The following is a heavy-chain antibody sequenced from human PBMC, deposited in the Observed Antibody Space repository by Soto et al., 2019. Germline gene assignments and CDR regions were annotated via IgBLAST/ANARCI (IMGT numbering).Heavy chain of an antibody. Sequence: QLQLVQSGAEVKEPGSSVKVSCQASGGTLSTYGVTWVRQAPGQGLEWMGGIIPVFGTTTYAQKFQGRVTITADESKNSAYLEVNRLRSEDTAVYFCARIGMALVTAGWFDPWGQGTLVTVSS. CDR1: GGTLSTYG. J-gene: IGHJ5*02. V-gene: IGHV1-69*01. CDR3: ARIGMALVTAGWFDP. CDR2: IIPVFGTT. D-gene: IGHD2-21*02.